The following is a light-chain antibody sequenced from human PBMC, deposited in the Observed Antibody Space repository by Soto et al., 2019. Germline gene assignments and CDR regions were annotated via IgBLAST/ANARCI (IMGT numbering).Light chain of an antibody. CDR3: QQFNSYSWT. J-gene: IGKJ1*01. Sequence: DIQMTQSPSTLSASVGDRVTITCRASQSISSWLAWYQQKPGKAPKLLIYDVSSLESGVPSRFSGSGSGTEFTLTISNLQPDDFATYYCQQFNSYSWTFGQGTKVDIK. V-gene: IGKV1-5*01. CDR2: DVS. CDR1: QSISSW.